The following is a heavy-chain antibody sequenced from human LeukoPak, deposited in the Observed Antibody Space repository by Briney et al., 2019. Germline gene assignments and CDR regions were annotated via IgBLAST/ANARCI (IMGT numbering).Heavy chain of an antibody. CDR3: ARQPLHSSGYFKTPDY. CDR1: GGSISSGSYY. V-gene: IGHV4-39*01. CDR2: IFYSGSS. D-gene: IGHD3-22*01. Sequence: SETLSPTCTVSGGSISSGSYYWGWIRQPPGKGLEWIGSIFYSGSSYYNPSLKSRVTISVDTTKNQVSLKLSSVTAADTAVYYCARQPLHSSGYFKTPDYWGQGTLVTVSS. J-gene: IGHJ4*02.